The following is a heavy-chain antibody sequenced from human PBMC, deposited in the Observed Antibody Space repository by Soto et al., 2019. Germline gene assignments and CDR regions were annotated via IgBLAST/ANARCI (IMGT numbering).Heavy chain of an antibody. J-gene: IGHJ6*02. Sequence: QPGGSLRLSCAASGFTFSHYDMHWVRQAPGKGLEWVAVISFDGRNTYYGDSVKGRFTISRDKSKNKLYLQMNSLRVEDTAVYYCAKPIVAAGYYGMDVWGQGTTVTVSS. V-gene: IGHV3-30*18. CDR1: GFTFSHYD. CDR3: AKPIVAAGYYGMDV. D-gene: IGHD6-13*01. CDR2: ISFDGRNT.